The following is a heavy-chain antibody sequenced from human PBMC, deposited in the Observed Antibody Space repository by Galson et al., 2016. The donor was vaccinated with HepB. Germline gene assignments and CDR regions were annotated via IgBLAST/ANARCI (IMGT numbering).Heavy chain of an antibody. J-gene: IGHJ4*02. Sequence: SVKVSCKASGDTFSHYTINWVRQAPGQGLEWMGGVIPMFTTAHYAQKFKGRVTITADSSPSTVNMELSSLRSEGTAMYYCARDAPYDSTGLLNYWGQGTLVTVSS. D-gene: IGHD3-22*01. CDR3: ARDAPYDSTGLLNY. V-gene: IGHV1-69*06. CDR1: GDTFSHYT. CDR2: VIPMFTTA.